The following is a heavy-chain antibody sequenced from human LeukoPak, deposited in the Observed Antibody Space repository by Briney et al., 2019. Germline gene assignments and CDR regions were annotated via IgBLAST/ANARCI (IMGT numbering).Heavy chain of an antibody. J-gene: IGHJ5*02. CDR2: IHNNGES. D-gene: IGHD2-2*01. V-gene: IGHV4-4*09. Sequence: PSETLSLTCTVSGGSISSSYWSWIRQPPGKGPEWIAYIHNNGESNYNPSLKSRVTISIDTSKNHLSLNLNSVTAADTAVHYCTRGSTGQFDPWGQGTLVTVSS. CDR3: TRGSTGQFDP. CDR1: GGSISSSY.